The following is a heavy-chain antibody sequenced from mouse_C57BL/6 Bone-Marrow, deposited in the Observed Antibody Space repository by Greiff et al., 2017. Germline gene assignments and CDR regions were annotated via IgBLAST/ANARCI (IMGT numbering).Heavy chain of an antibody. V-gene: IGHV14-4*01. CDR3: TSNRAMDY. CDR1: GFNIKDDY. J-gene: IGHJ4*01. Sequence: VQLQQSGAELVRPGASVKLSCTASGFNIKDDYMHWVKQRPEQGLEWMGWIDPENGDTEYASKFQGKATITADTSSNTAYLQLSSLTSEDTAVYYCTSNRAMDYWGQGTSVTVSS. CDR2: IDPENGDT. D-gene: IGHD2-1*01.